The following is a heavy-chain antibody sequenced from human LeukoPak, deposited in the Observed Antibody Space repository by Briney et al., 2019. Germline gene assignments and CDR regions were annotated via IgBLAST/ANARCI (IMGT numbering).Heavy chain of an antibody. CDR2: ISGSGGST. CDR3: AKDYDSSGHPFDY. D-gene: IGHD3-22*01. J-gene: IGHJ4*02. CDR1: GFNFSSYA. V-gene: IGHV3-23*01. Sequence: RGSLRLSCAASGFNFSSYAMSWVRQAPGKGLEWVSAISGSGGSTYYADSVKGRFTISRDNSKNTLYLQMNSLRAEDTAVYYCAKDYDSSGHPFDYWGQGTLVTVSS.